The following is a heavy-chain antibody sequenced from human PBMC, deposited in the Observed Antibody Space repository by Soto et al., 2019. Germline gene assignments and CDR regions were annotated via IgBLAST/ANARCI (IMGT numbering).Heavy chain of an antibody. Sequence: GGSLRLSCAASGFTFSSYGMHWVRQAPGKGLEWVAVIWYDGNNKYYIDSVKGRFTISRDNSKSTLYMQMNSLRAEDTAVYYCARATYYDDSGYGLDVWGQGTTVTVSS. V-gene: IGHV3-33*01. J-gene: IGHJ6*02. CDR3: ARATYYDDSGYGLDV. D-gene: IGHD3-22*01. CDR1: GFTFSSYG. CDR2: IWYDGNNK.